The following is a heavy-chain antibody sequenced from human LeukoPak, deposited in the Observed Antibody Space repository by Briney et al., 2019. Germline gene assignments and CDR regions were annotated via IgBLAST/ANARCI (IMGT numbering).Heavy chain of an antibody. V-gene: IGHV3-30*04. J-gene: IGHJ4*02. CDR1: GFTFSSYA. Sequence: GRSLKLSCAASGFTFSSYAMHWVRQAPGKGLEWVAVISYDGSNKYYADSVKGRFTISRDNSKNTLYLQMNSLRAEDTAVYYCARDRWDIVANFDYRGQGTLVTVSS. CDR2: ISYDGSNK. D-gene: IGHD5-12*01. CDR3: ARDRWDIVANFDY.